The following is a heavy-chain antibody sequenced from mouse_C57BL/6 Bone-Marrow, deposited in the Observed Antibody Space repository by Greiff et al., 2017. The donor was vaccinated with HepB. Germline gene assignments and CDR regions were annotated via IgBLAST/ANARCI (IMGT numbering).Heavy chain of an antibody. CDR2: IDPENGDT. J-gene: IGHJ2*01. CDR1: GFNIKDDY. D-gene: IGHD1-1*01. Sequence: VQLQQSGAELVRPGASVKLSCTASGFNIKDDYMHWVKQRPEQGLEWIGWIDPENGDTEYASKFQGKATITADTSSNTAYLQLSSLTSEDTAVYYCTTGITTLYFDYWGQGTTRTVSS. CDR3: TTGITTLYFDY. V-gene: IGHV14-4*01.